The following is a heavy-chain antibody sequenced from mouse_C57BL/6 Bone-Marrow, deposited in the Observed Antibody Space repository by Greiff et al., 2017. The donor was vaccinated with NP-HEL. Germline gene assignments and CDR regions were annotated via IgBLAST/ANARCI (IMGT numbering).Heavy chain of an antibody. D-gene: IGHD1-1*01. Sequence: QVQLQQPGAELVKPGASVKLSCKASGYTFTSYWMHWVKQRPGQGLEWIGMIHPNSGSTNYNEKFKSKATLTVDKSSSTAYMQLSSLTSEDSAVYYCARLYSYGSSHFDYWGQGTTLTVSS. CDR2: IHPNSGST. CDR3: ARLYSYGSSHFDY. V-gene: IGHV1-64*01. J-gene: IGHJ2*01. CDR1: GYTFTSYW.